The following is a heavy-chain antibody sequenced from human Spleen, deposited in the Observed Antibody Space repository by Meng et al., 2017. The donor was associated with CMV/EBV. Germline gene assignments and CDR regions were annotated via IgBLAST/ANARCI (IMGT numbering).Heavy chain of an antibody. CDR3: ARIERRRILKYCGSDCSTTDY. CDR1: SNL. Sequence: SNLWTCVRQVPGKGLEWIGEIYHSGSTNSNPSLKSRVTISVYKFKNQFSLKLGSVTAADTAVYYCARIERRRILKYCGSDCSTTDYWGQGTLVTVSS. V-gene: IGHV4-4*02. J-gene: IGHJ4*02. D-gene: IGHD2-21*02. CDR2: IYHSGST.